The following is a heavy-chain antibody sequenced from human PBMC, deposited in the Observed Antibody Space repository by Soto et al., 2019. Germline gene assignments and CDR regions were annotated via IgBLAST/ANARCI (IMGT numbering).Heavy chain of an antibody. J-gene: IGHJ3*02. D-gene: IGHD3-22*01. CDR3: ASPTSGYLNDAFYX. Sequence: GESLKISCKGSGYSFTSYWIGWVRQMPGKGLELMVIIYPGDSDTRYSTSFQGQVTISADKSIRTAYLQWSSLKASDPAVYYCASPTSGYLNDAFYXWGQGTMVTVS. CDR2: IYPGDSDT. CDR1: GYSFTSYW. V-gene: IGHV5-51*01.